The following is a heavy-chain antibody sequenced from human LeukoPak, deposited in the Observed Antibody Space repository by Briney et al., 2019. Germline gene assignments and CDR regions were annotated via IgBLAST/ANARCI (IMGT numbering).Heavy chain of an antibody. V-gene: IGHV1-2*02. CDR1: GYTFTGYY. CDR3: ARGLSRIPDY. J-gene: IGHJ4*02. Sequence: ASVKVSCKASGYTFTGYYMHWVRQAPGQGLEWMGWINPNNGDTHYAQKFQGRVTMTRNTSISTAYMELSSLRSEDTAVYYCARGLSRIPDYWGQGTLVTVSS. D-gene: IGHD2-15*01. CDR2: INPNNGDT.